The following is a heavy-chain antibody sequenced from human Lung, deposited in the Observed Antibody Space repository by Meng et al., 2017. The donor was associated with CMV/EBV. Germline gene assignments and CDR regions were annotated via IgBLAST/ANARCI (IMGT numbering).Heavy chain of an antibody. CDR3: ARDSGGLYGSGSYYYYGLDV. J-gene: IGHJ6*02. CDR2: ISSSSSFK. CDR1: VFTFSNYG. Sequence: GEXXKISCAASVFTFSNYGMNWVRQAPGKGLERLSSISSSSSFKDYADSVKGRFTISRDNAKNSLYLQMNNLRAEDTAVYYCARDSGGLYGSGSYYYYGLDVWXQGTTVTVSS. V-gene: IGHV3-21*01. D-gene: IGHD3-10*01.